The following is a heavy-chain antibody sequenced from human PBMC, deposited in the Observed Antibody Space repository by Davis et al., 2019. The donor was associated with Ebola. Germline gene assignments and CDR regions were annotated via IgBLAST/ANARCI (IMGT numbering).Heavy chain of an antibody. CDR2: VKQDGSET. CDR1: GFSFTDHW. J-gene: IGHJ4*02. V-gene: IGHV3-7*01. Sequence: GESLKISCAASGFSFTDHWMHWVRQAPGKGLEWVAVVKQDGSETYYVDSVKGRFTISRDNAENSLYLQMNSLRVEDTAVYHCARDLGLGTRLNYWGQGTLVTVSS. D-gene: IGHD3/OR15-3a*01. CDR3: ARDLGLGTRLNY.